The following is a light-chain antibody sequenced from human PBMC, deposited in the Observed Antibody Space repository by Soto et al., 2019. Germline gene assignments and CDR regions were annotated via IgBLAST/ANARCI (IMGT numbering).Light chain of an antibody. Sequence: QSVLTQPPSVSGAPGQRVTISCTGSSSNIGAGYDVHWYQQLPGTAPKLLIYGNSNRPSGVPDRLSGSKSGTSASLAITRLQAADEADYYCHSLGRSLTRVFGGGTKLTLL. CDR1: SSNIGAGYD. J-gene: IGLJ2*01. CDR3: HSLGRSLTRV. V-gene: IGLV1-40*01. CDR2: GNS.